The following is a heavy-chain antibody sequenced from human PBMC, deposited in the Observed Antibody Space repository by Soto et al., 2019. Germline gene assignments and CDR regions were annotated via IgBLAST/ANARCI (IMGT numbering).Heavy chain of an antibody. V-gene: IGHV1-18*01. CDR2: ISTYNGNT. CDR1: GYTFTSYG. Sequence: ASVKVSCKASGYTFTSYGISWVRQAPGQGLEWMGWISTYNGNTNYAQKLQGRVTMTTDTSTSTAYMELRSLRSADTAVYYCARRLTSIAARDAFDIWGQGTMVTVSS. J-gene: IGHJ3*02. D-gene: IGHD6-6*01. CDR3: ARRLTSIAARDAFDI.